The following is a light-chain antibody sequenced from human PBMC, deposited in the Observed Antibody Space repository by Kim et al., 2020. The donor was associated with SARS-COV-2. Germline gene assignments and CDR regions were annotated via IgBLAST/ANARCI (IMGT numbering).Light chain of an antibody. J-gene: IGKJ1*01. Sequence: EIVMTQSPATLSVPPGERATLSCRASQSLTYTLAWYQQRSGQAPRLLIYDASKRATGIPARFSGSGSGTEFTLTISSLQSEDFAVYYCHQYGNWPRTFGQGTKVDIK. CDR3: HQYGNWPRT. CDR1: QSLTYT. CDR2: DAS. V-gene: IGKV3-15*01.